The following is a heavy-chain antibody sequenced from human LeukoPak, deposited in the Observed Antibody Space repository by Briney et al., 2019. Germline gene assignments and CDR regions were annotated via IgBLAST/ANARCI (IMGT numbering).Heavy chain of an antibody. Sequence: PGRSLRLSCAASGFTFSSYAMSWVRQAPGKGLEWVSAISGSGGSTYYADSVKGRFTISRDNSKNTLYLQMNSLRAEDTAVYYCAKDRSRIERGSGNFDYWGQGTLVTVSS. D-gene: IGHD1-14*01. CDR3: AKDRSRIERGSGNFDY. V-gene: IGHV3-23*01. CDR1: GFTFSSYA. CDR2: ISGSGGST. J-gene: IGHJ4*02.